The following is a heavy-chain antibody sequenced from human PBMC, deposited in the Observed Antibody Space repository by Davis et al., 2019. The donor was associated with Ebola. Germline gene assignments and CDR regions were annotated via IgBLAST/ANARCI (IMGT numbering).Heavy chain of an antibody. D-gene: IGHD6-19*01. V-gene: IGHV1-8*02. J-gene: IGHJ5*02. Sequence: ASVKVSCKASGYTFTGYYMHWVRQATGQGLEWMGWMNPNSGNTGYAQKFQGRVTMTRNTSISTAYMELSSLRSEDTAVYYCAREGQWLVLPFDPWGQGTLVTVSS. CDR3: AREGQWLVLPFDP. CDR1: GYTFTGYY. CDR2: MNPNSGNT.